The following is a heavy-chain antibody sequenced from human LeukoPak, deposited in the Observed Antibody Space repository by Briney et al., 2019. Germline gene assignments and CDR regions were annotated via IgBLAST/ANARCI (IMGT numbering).Heavy chain of an antibody. D-gene: IGHD2-15*01. CDR2: IYYSXST. J-gene: IGHJ6*02. Sequence: SETLSLTCTVSGGSISSSSYYWGWIRQPXXXXLEWIGSIYYSXSTYYNPSLKSRVTISLDTSKSQFSLKLSSVTATDTAVYYCARHVYCSGGSWYGVCYYYGMDVWGQGTTVTVSS. CDR1: GGSISSSSYY. CDR3: ARHVYCSGGSWYGVCYYYGMDV. V-gene: IGHV4-39*01.